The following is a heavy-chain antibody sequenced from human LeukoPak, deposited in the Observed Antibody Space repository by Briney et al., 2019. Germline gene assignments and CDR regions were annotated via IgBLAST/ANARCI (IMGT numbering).Heavy chain of an antibody. D-gene: IGHD4-17*01. V-gene: IGHV3-48*01. CDR2: ISSSSSTI. CDR1: GFTFSSYS. Sequence: QPGGSLRLSCAASGFTFSSYSMNWVCQAPGKGLEWVSYISSSSSTIYYADSVKGRFTISRDNAKNSLYLQMNSLRAEDTAVYYCATPPPLRTDAFDIWGQGTMVTVSS. CDR3: ATPPPLRTDAFDI. J-gene: IGHJ3*02.